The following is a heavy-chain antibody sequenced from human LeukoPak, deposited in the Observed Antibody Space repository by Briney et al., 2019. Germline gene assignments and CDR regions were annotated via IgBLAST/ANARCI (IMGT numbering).Heavy chain of an antibody. V-gene: IGHV3-30*18. J-gene: IGHJ3*01. D-gene: IGHD3-10*02. CDR1: GFPFSSYV. Sequence: PGGSLRLSCVVSGFPFSSYVMHWVRQAPGKGLEWVAVISYDGSNKYYADSVKGRFTIPRDNSKNTLYLQMNSLRAEDTAVYYCAKFFTGEYVRAFDVWGQGTMVTVSS. CDR3: AKFFTGEYVRAFDV. CDR2: ISYDGSNK.